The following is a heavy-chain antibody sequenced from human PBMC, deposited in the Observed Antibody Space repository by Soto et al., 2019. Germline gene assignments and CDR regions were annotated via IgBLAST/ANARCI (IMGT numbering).Heavy chain of an antibody. Sequence: QVQLQESGPGLVRPSETLSLTCTVSGSSISNFYWSWIRQPPGKGLEWIGYVYYTGSTSYNPSLKRRVTFSADSSRGQFSLRLNSVTAADTAVYYCARTVLGPDLLADSFVDYYYYMDVWGQGTTVTVSS. D-gene: IGHD3-9*01. CDR3: ARTVLGPDLLADSFVDYYYYMDV. CDR1: GSSISNFY. CDR2: VYYTGST. J-gene: IGHJ6*03. V-gene: IGHV4-59*08.